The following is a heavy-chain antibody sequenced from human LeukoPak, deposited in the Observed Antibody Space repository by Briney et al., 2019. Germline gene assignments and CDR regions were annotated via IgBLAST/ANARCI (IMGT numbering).Heavy chain of an antibody. J-gene: IGHJ4*02. CDR2: ITGSDDKT. CDR1: GFTFSNAA. V-gene: IGHV3-23*01. D-gene: IGHD3-16*01. CDR3: AKGPQLGSAYPPDY. Sequence: GGSLRLSCAASGFTFSNAAMTWVRHAPGKGLEWVSTITGSDDKTYYADSVKGRFTISRDYSKNTLDLQMNSLRVEDTAIHYCAKGPQLGSAYPPDYWGQGTLVTVSS.